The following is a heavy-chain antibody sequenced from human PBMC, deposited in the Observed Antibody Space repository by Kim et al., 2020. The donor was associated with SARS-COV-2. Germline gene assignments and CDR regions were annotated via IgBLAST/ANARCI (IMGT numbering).Heavy chain of an antibody. V-gene: IGHV4-39*07. CDR3: VKVDEEFDN. J-gene: IGHJ4*02. Sequence: GKTWYDTSLKSRVTLSIDRSKNQFFLRLTSVTAADTAVYFCVKVDEEFDNWGQGTLVTVSS. CDR2: GKT.